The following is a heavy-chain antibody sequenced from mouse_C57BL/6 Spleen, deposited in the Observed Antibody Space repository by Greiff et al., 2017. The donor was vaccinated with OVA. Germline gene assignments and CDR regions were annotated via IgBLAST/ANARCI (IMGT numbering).Heavy chain of an antibody. J-gene: IGHJ2*01. D-gene: IGHD1-1*01. V-gene: IGHV1-53*01. CDR1: GYTFTSYW. Sequence: QVQLKQPGTELVKPGASVKLSCKASGYTFTSYWMHWVKQRPGQGLEWIGNINPSNGGTNYNEKFKSKATLTVDKSSSTAYMQLSSLTSEDSAVYYCARVRFAVVPYYFDYWGQGTTLTVSS. CDR3: ARVRFAVVPYYFDY. CDR2: INPSNGGT.